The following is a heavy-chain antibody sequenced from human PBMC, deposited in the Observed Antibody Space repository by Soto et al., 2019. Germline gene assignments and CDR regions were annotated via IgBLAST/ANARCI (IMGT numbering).Heavy chain of an antibody. CDR3: AKDQGYSSGWFYYYGMDV. D-gene: IGHD6-19*01. Sequence: QVQLVESGGGVVQPGRSLRLSCAASGFTFSSYGMHWVRQAPGKGLEWVAVISYDGSNKYYADSVKGRFTISRDNSKNTLYLQMNSLRAEDTAVYYCAKDQGYSSGWFYYYGMDVW. CDR1: GFTFSSYG. V-gene: IGHV3-30*18. J-gene: IGHJ6*01. CDR2: ISYDGSNK.